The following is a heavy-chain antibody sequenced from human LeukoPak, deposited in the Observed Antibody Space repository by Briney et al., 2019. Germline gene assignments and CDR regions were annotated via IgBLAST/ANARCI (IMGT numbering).Heavy chain of an antibody. J-gene: IGHJ4*02. CDR1: GFTFSNAW. CDR3: TTAGWELYYFDY. V-gene: IGHV3-15*01. D-gene: IGHD1-26*01. CDR2: IKSKTDSGTT. Sequence: PGGSLRLSCAASGFTFSNAWMSWVRQAPGKGLEWVGRIKSKTDSGTTDYAAPVKGRFTISRDDSKNTLYLQMNSLKTEDTAVYYCTTAGWELYYFDYWGQGTLVTVSS.